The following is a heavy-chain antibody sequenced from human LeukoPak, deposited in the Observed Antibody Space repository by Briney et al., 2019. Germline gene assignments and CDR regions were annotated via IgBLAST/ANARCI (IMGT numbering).Heavy chain of an antibody. CDR1: GFTFSGSA. Sequence: PGGSLRLFCAASGFTFSGSAMHWVRQASGKGLEWVGRIRSKANSYATAYAASVKGRFTISRDDSKNTAYLQMNSLKTEDTAVYYCTRRHYYGSGSPPTNYYYYYMDVWGKGTTVTVSS. CDR3: TRRHYYGSGSPPTNYYYYYMDV. V-gene: IGHV3-73*01. CDR2: IRSKANSYAT. D-gene: IGHD3-10*01. J-gene: IGHJ6*03.